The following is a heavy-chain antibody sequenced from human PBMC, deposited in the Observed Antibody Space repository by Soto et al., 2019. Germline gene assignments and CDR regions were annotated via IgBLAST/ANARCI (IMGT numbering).Heavy chain of an antibody. V-gene: IGHV3-21*01. CDR2: ISSSSSYI. J-gene: IGHJ6*02. CDR1: GFTFSSYS. D-gene: IGHD5-12*01. CDR3: ARDRDSGYDYYYYGMDV. Sequence: ESGGGLVKPGGSLRLSCAASGFTFSSYSMNWVRQAPGKGLEWVSSISSSSSYIYYADSVKGRFTISRDNAKNSLYLQMNSLRAEDTAVYYCARDRDSGYDYYYYGMDVWGQGTTVTVSS.